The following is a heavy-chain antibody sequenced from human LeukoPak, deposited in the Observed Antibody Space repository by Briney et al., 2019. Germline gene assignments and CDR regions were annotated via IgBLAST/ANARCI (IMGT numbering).Heavy chain of an antibody. CDR1: GFTFSGYS. CDR2: ISNTGNTK. J-gene: IGHJ4*02. CDR3: AKHSLITTGRLDY. Sequence: GGSLRLSCAASGFTFSGYSMNWVRLAPGKGLEWVSYISNTGNTKYYANSVKGRFTISRDNSKNTLYLQMNSLRAEDTAVYYCAKHSLITTGRLDYWGQGTLVTVSS. V-gene: IGHV3-48*01. D-gene: IGHD1-1*01.